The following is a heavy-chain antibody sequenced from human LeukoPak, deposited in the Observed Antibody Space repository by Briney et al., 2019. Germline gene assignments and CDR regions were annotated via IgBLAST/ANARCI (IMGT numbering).Heavy chain of an antibody. CDR2: IGGLGHST. CDR3: AKDLATKGY. V-gene: IGHV3-23*01. Sequence: GGSLRPSCAASGFTFTKFAMTWVRQAPGKGLEWGSTIGGLGHSTNYADSVKGRFTISKDNSKNTLYLQMNNLRAEDTAVYYCAKDLATKGYWGQGSVVTVSS. CDR1: GFTFTKFA. J-gene: IGHJ4*02. D-gene: IGHD1-26*01.